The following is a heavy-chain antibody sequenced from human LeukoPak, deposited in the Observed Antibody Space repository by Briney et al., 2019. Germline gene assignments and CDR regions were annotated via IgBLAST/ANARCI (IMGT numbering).Heavy chain of an antibody. V-gene: IGHV4-34*01. CDR2: INHSGST. Sequence: KPSETLSLTCAVYGGPFSGYYWSWIRQPPGKGLEWIGEINHSGSTNYNPSLKSRVTISVDTSKNQFSLKLSSVTAADTAVYYCARGGGAGDYWGQGTLVTVSS. J-gene: IGHJ4*02. D-gene: IGHD1-26*01. CDR1: GGPFSGYY. CDR3: ARGGGAGDY.